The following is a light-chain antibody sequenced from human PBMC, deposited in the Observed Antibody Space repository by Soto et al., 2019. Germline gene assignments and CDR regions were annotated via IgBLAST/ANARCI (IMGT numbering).Light chain of an antibody. CDR2: DAS. V-gene: IGKV1-39*01. CDR1: HDISNY. CDR3: QQSYSTPRT. Sequence: QLTQSPSFLSASIGDRVTISCQASHDISNYLNWYQQRPGKAPKLLIYDASTLETGVPSRFRGSGSGTDFTLTISSLQPEDFATYYCQQSYSTPRTFGQGTKVEIK. J-gene: IGKJ1*01.